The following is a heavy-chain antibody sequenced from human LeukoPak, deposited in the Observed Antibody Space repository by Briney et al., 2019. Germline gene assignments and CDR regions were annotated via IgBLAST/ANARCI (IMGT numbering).Heavy chain of an antibody. Sequence: SQTLSLTCTVSGGSISSGYYWGWIRQPPGKGLEWIGSIYHSGSTYYNPSLKSRVTISVDTSKNQFSLKLSSVTAADTAVYYCARPDGDYDARFQHWGQGTLVTVSS. D-gene: IGHD4-17*01. J-gene: IGHJ1*01. CDR3: ARPDGDYDARFQH. V-gene: IGHV4-38-2*02. CDR1: GGSISSGYY. CDR2: IYHSGST.